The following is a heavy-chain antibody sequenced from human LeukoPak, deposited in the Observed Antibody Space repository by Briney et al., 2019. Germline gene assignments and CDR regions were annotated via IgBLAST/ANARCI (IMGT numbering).Heavy chain of an antibody. CDR1: GGSISSYY. V-gene: IGHV4-59*04. CDR3: ARRSMADTSYYYYYMDV. D-gene: IGHD2/OR15-2a*01. J-gene: IGHJ6*03. CDR2: IYYSGST. Sequence: SETLSLTCTVSGGSISSYYWSWIRQPPGKGLEWIGYIYYSGSTYYNPSLKSRVTISVDTSKNQFSLKLSSVTAADTAVYYCARRSMADTSYYYYYMDVWGKGTTVTISS.